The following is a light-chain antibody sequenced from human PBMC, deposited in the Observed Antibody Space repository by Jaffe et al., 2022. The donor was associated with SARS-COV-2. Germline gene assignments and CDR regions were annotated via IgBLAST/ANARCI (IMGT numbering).Light chain of an antibody. V-gene: IGLV2-14*03. Sequence: QSALTQPASVSGSPGQSITISCTGTSSDVGAYNYVSWYQHYPGKAPKLMIYDVSNRPSGVSNRFSGSKSGNTASLTISGLQAEDEADYYCSSYTTSSTLGVFGGGTKLTVL. CDR3: SSYTTSSTLGV. CDR2: DVS. J-gene: IGLJ3*02. CDR1: SSDVGAYNY.